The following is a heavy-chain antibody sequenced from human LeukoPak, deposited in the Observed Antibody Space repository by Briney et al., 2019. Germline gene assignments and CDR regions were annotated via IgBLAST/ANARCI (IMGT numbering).Heavy chain of an antibody. CDR3: VRDFTWTTGDEI. D-gene: IGHD7-27*01. J-gene: IGHJ4*02. CDR1: GFTFSSHW. V-gene: IGHV3-7*01. Sequence: GGSLRLSCAASGFTFSSHWMSWVRQGPGKGLEWVANIKYDGSGKYYMDSVKGRFTVSRDNAKNSLYLQLSSLRAEDTAVYYCVRDFTWTTGDEIWGQGTLVTVSS. CDR2: IKYDGSGK.